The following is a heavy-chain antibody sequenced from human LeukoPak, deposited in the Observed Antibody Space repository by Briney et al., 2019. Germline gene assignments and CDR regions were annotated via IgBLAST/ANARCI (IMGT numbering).Heavy chain of an antibody. J-gene: IGHJ3*02. CDR2: INHSGST. CDR1: GGSFSGYY. CDR3: ARGRYCSGGSCYPRTKPGAFDI. D-gene: IGHD2-15*01. Sequence: PSETLSLTCAVYGGSFSGYYWSWIRQPPGKGLEWIGEINHSGSTNYNPSLKSRVTISVDTSKNQFSLKLSSVTAADTAVYYCARGRYCSGGSCYPRTKPGAFDIWGQGTMVTVSS. V-gene: IGHV4-34*01.